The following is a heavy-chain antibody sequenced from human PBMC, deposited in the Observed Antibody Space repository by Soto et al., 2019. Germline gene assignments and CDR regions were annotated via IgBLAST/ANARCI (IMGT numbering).Heavy chain of an antibody. CDR2: ISHRGTA. Sequence: SETLSLTCTVSGGSISSGAYYWGWIRQHPGKGLEWIGYISHRGTAYYTPSLKSRVSLSVDPSKSQFSLNVTSLTAADTAVYYCARVSATGTRWFDPWGPGTLVTVLL. CDR1: GGSISSGAYY. CDR3: ARVSATGTRWFDP. J-gene: IGHJ5*02. V-gene: IGHV4-31*03. D-gene: IGHD6-13*01.